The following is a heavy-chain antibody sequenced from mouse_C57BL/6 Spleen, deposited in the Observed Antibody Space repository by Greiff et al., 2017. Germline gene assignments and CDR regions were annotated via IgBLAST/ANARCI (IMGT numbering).Heavy chain of an antibody. V-gene: IGHV1-81*01. D-gene: IGHD1-1*01. J-gene: IGHJ1*03. CDR3: ARGGVITTVVATEYFDV. CDR1: GYTFTSYG. Sequence: QVQLKQSGAELARPGASVKLSCKASGYTFTSYGISWVKQRTGQGLEWIGEIYPRSGNTYYNEKFKGKATLTADKSSSTAYMELRSLTSEDSAVYFCARGGVITTVVATEYFDVWGTGTTVTVSS. CDR2: IYPRSGNT.